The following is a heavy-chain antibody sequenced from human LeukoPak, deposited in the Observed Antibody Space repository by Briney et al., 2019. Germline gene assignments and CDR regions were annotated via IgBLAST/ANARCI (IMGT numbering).Heavy chain of an antibody. CDR1: GFTFSGYW. Sequence: GGSLRLSCAASGFTFSGYWMSWVRQAPGKGLEWVANIKQDGSEKYYVDSVKGRFTISRDNAKNSLYLQMNSLRAEDTAVYYCARDPSGSHLIPYYFDYWGQGTLVTVSS. D-gene: IGHD5-12*01. CDR2: IKQDGSEK. J-gene: IGHJ4*02. CDR3: ARDPSGSHLIPYYFDY. V-gene: IGHV3-7*01.